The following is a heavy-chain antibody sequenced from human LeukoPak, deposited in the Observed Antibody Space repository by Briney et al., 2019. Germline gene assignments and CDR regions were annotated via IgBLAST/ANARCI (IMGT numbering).Heavy chain of an antibody. D-gene: IGHD3-22*01. CDR1: GYSFTSYW. J-gene: IGHJ3*02. CDR2: IYPGDSDT. Sequence: GESLKISCKGSGYSFTSYWIGWVRQVPGKGLEWMGIIYPGDSDTRYSPSFQGQVTISADKSISTAYLQWSSLKASDTAMYYCAKGVITSEVAFDIWGQGTMVTVSS. CDR3: AKGVITSEVAFDI. V-gene: IGHV5-51*01.